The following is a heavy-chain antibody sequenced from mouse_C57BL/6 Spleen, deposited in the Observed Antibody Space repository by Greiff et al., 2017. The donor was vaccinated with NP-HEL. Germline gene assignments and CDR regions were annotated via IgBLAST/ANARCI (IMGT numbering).Heavy chain of an antibody. CDR3: ATHYYGSPYWYFDV. CDR1: GYTFTSYW. Sequence: VQLQQPGAELVRPGSSVKLSCKASGYTFTSYWMHWVKQRPIQGLEWIGNIDPSDSETHYNQKFKDKATLTVDKSSSTAYMQLSSLTSEDSAVYYCATHYYGSPYWYFDVWGTGTTVTVSS. D-gene: IGHD1-1*01. J-gene: IGHJ1*03. CDR2: IDPSDSET. V-gene: IGHV1-52*01.